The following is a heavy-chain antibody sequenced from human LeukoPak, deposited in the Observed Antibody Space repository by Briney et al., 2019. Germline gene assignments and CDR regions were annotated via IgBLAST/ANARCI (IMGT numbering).Heavy chain of an antibody. Sequence: PSETLSLTCTVSGGSISSYYWSWIRQPAGKGLEWIGRIYTSGSTNYNPSLKSRVTMSVDTSKNQFSLKLSSVTAADTAVYYCAREGTREFIVVVPAANEDAFDIWGQGTMVTVSS. J-gene: IGHJ3*02. CDR1: GGSISSYY. D-gene: IGHD2-2*01. CDR3: AREGTREFIVVVPAANEDAFDI. V-gene: IGHV4-4*07. CDR2: IYTSGST.